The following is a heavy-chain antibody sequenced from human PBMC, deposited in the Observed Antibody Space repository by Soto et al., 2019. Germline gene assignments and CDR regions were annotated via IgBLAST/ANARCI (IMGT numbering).Heavy chain of an antibody. CDR1: GGFVSSGNYY. Sequence: QEQLQQWGAGLLKPSETLSLTCAVYGGFVSSGNYYWSWIRQPPGKGLEWIGEMSHGGGTHFNPCLKSRVTISVDTPKNQFALKMSSVTAADTALYYCARVERGTATTVVDAFDIWGPGTMVTVSS. V-gene: IGHV4-34*01. J-gene: IGHJ3*02. CDR2: MSHGGGT. CDR3: ARVERGTATTVVDAFDI. D-gene: IGHD1-1*01.